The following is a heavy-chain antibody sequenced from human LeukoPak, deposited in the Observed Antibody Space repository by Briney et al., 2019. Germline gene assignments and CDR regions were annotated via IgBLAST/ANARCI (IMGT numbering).Heavy chain of an antibody. Sequence: SETLSLTCTVSGGSISSSSYYWGWIRQPPGKGLEWIGSVYYRGSTYYNPSLKSRVTISVDTSENQFSLKLSSVTAADTAVYYCARYYGGNFYYYYGMDVWGQGTTVTVSS. CDR2: VYYRGST. V-gene: IGHV4-39*01. CDR1: GGSISSSSYY. J-gene: IGHJ6*02. D-gene: IGHD4-23*01. CDR3: ARYYGGNFYYYYGMDV.